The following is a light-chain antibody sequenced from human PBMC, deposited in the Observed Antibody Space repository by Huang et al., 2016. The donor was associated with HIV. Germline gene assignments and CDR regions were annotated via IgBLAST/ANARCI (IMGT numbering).Light chain of an antibody. J-gene: IGKJ4*01. CDR3: QQYGRSPLT. CDR2: GAS. V-gene: IGKV3-20*01. CDR1: QSVSSSS. Sequence: EIVLTQSPGTLSLSPGERATLSCRASQSVSSSSLAWYQQKTGQAPRLLIYGASSRATGIPDRFSGSGSATDFTLTISRLEPEDFAVYYCQQYGRSPLTFGGGTKVEIK.